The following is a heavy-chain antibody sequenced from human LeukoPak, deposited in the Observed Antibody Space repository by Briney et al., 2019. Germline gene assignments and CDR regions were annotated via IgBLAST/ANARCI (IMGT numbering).Heavy chain of an antibody. Sequence: SETLSLTCTVSGGSISSGSYYWSWIRQPAGKGLEWIGRIYTSGSTNYNPSLKSRVTISVDTSKNQFSLKLSSVTAADTAVYYCARSWDNWNFFDYWGQRTLVTVSS. CDR2: IYTSGST. CDR1: GGSISSGSYY. V-gene: IGHV4-61*02. D-gene: IGHD1-20*01. CDR3: ARSWDNWNFFDY. J-gene: IGHJ4*02.